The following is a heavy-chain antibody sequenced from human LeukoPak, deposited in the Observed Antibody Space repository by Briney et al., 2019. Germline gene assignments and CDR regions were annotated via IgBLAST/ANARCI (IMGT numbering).Heavy chain of an antibody. CDR1: GFTFTSYA. V-gene: IGHV3-23*01. D-gene: IGHD1-26*01. J-gene: IGHJ4*02. CDR2: ITNGGGST. Sequence: PGGSLRLSCAASGFTFTSYAMTWVRQAPGKGLQWVSAITNGGGSTFYADSVKGRFTISRDNSKNTLYLQMNSLRAEDTAVYYCARSSKPTRSGNYHVGDYWGQGTLVTVSS. CDR3: ARSSKPTRSGNYHVGDY.